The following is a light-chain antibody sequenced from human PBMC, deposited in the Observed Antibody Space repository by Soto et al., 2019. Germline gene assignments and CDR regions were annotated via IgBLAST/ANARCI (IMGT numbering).Light chain of an antibody. V-gene: IGLV1-51*01. CDR3: GTWDSSLSAGV. J-gene: IGLJ2*01. CDR2: DNS. CDR1: SSNIGSNY. Sequence: QSVLTQPPSVSAAPGQKVTISCSGSSSNIGSNYVSWYQQLPGRAPKLLIYDNSQRPSGIPDRFSGSKSGTSATLGITGLQTGDEADYYCGTWDSSLSAGVFGGGTQLTVL.